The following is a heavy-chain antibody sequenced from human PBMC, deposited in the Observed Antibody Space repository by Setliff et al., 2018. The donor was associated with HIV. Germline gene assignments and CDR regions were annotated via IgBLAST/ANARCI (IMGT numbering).Heavy chain of an antibody. D-gene: IGHD6-19*01. CDR2: IKQDGSEK. J-gene: IGHJ3*02. CDR3: ARDCVAVAGTGPDAFDI. V-gene: IGHV3-7*01. Sequence: PGGSLRLSCAASGFSFRTYWMSWVRQAPGKGLEWVANIKQDGSEKNYMDSVKGRFTISRDNAKNSLYLQMNSLRAEDTAVYYCARDCVAVAGTGPDAFDIWGRGTMVTVSS. CDR1: GFSFRTYW.